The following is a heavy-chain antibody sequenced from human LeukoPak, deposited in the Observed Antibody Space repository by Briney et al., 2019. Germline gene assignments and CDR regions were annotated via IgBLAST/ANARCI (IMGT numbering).Heavy chain of an antibody. CDR1: GFSFSSNS. CDR2: ISSSSSYT. Sequence: GGSLRLSCAASGFSFSSNSMNWVRQAPGKGLEWVSSISSSSSYTYYADSVKGRFTISRDNAKNSLYLQMNSLRAEDTAVYYCARDPGSGNLDPWGQGTLVTVSS. D-gene: IGHD3-10*01. CDR3: ARDPGSGNLDP. J-gene: IGHJ5*02. V-gene: IGHV3-21*01.